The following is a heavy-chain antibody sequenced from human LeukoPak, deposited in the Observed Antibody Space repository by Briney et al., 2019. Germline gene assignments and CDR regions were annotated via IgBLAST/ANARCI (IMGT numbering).Heavy chain of an antibody. Sequence: GGSLRLSCAASGFTFNFYSMNWVRQAPGKGLEWVSSVSSSGGYMYYADSVKGRFTISRDNAKKSVYLQMSSLTAEDTAVYYCARDVGDTSRYYYFDFWGQGTLVTVSS. D-gene: IGHD3-22*01. CDR3: ARDVGDTSRYYYFDF. J-gene: IGHJ4*02. CDR1: GFTFNFYS. V-gene: IGHV3-21*01. CDR2: VSSSGGYM.